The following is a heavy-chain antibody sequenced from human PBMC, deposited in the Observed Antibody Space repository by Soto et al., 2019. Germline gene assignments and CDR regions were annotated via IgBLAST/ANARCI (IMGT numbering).Heavy chain of an antibody. CDR1: GGTFSSYS. D-gene: IGHD6-19*01. V-gene: IGHV1-69*02. CDR3: ARGAAGIAVGGPSYYFDY. J-gene: IGHJ4*02. Sequence: QVQLVQSGAEVKKPGSSVKVSCKASGGTFSSYSISWVRQAPGQGLEWMGRIIPILGIANYAQKLQGRVTITADKSTSTAYMELSSLRSEDTAVYYCARGAAGIAVGGPSYYFDYWGQGTLVTVSS. CDR2: IIPILGIA.